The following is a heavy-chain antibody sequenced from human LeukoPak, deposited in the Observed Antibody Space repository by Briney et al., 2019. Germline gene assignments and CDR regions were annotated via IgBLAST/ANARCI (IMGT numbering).Heavy chain of an antibody. CDR3: ARGVSPLWFGENHKNWFDP. Sequence: ASGNLSFNCAVYTFTSSSKNWVRHRQAQGLERVGLINTNTGNPTYSHAVTGRFVFSLDSSNSTAYLHINSLKAEDTGVYYWARGVSPLWFGENHKNWFDPWGQGTLVTVSS. J-gene: IGHJ5*02. CDR2: INTNTGNP. D-gene: IGHD3-10*01. V-gene: IGHV7-4-1*02. CDR1: VYTFTSSS.